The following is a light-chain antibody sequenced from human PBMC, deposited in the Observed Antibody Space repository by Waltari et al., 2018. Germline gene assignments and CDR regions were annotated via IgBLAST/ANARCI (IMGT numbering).Light chain of an antibody. J-gene: IGLJ1*01. V-gene: IGLV2-14*03. CDR3: TSFSSDSTPLV. CDR1: SSDIGIYNY. Sequence: QSALTQPASVSGSLGQSITMSCTGTSSDIGIYNYVSWYQQPPGKAPKLLIYDASNRPSGVSNRFSGSKSGNTASLTISGLQSEDEADYYCTSFSSDSTPLVFGTGTRVTV. CDR2: DAS.